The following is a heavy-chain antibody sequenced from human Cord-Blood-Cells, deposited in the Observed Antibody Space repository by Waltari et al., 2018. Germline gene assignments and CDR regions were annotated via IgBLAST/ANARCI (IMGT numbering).Heavy chain of an antibody. CDR3: ARGGGSYDPQPDI. V-gene: IGHV1-2*02. CDR2: INPNGGGT. D-gene: IGHD1-26*01. J-gene: IGHJ3*02. CDR1: GYTFTGYY. Sequence: QVQLVQSGAEVKKPGASVKVSCKASGYTFTGYYMHWVRQAPGQGLEWMGWINPNGGGTNYAKKFQGRVTMTRDTSISPAYMELRGLRSDDPAVYYCARGGGSYDPQPDIWGQGTMVTVSS.